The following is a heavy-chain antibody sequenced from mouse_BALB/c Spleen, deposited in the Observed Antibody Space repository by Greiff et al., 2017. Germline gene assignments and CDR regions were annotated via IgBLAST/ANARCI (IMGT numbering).Heavy chain of an antibody. Sequence: VQLQESGPGLVAPSQSLSITCTVSGFSLTSYGVHWVRQPPGKGLEWLGVIWAGGSTNYNSALMSRLSISKDNSKSQVFLKMNSLQTDDTAMYYCALYYYGSSGYYAMDYWGQGTSVTVSS. J-gene: IGHJ4*01. CDR1: GFSLTSYG. CDR3: ALYYYGSSGYYAMDY. D-gene: IGHD1-1*01. V-gene: IGHV2-9*02. CDR2: IWAGGST.